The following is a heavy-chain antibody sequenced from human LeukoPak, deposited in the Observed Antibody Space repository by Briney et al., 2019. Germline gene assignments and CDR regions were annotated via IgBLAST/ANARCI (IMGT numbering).Heavy chain of an antibody. J-gene: IGHJ6*02. Sequence: SETLSLTCTVSGGSISSYYWSWIRQPPGKGLEWIGEINHSGSTNYNPSLKSRVTISVDTSKNQFSLKLSSVTAADTAVYYCARGNRRLRSDYYGMDVWGQGTTVTVSS. CDR2: INHSGST. CDR1: GGSISSYY. D-gene: IGHD5-12*01. CDR3: ARGNRRLRSDYYGMDV. V-gene: IGHV4-34*01.